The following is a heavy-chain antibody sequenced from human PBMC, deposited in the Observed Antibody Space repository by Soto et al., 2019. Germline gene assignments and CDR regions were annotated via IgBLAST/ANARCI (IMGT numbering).Heavy chain of an antibody. D-gene: IGHD5-18*01. CDR2: INPNSGGT. CDR1: GYTFTGYY. J-gene: IGHJ4*02. V-gene: IGHV1-2*04. CDR3: ARGEPYSYGAFFDY. Sequence: ASEKVSCKASGYTFTGYYMHWVRQAPGQGLEWMGWINPNSGGTNYAQKFQGWVTMTRDTSISTAYMELSRLRSDDTAVYYCARGEPYSYGAFFDYWGQGTLVTVSS.